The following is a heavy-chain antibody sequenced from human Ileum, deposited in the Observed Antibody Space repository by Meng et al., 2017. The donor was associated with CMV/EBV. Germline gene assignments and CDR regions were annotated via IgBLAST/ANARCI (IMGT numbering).Heavy chain of an antibody. CDR3: ATNSKDY. D-gene: IGHD4-23*01. Sequence: QGQRQQWGAGLLNPSETLSLTCAVYGGSFSDYYWIWIRQSPGKGLEWIGEVHHSGITNYNPSLKSRVTISVDTSKNQFFLKLTSVTAADTGLYYCATNSKDYRGQGTLVTVSS. CDR2: VHHSGIT. V-gene: IGHV4-34*01. J-gene: IGHJ4*02. CDR1: GGSFSDYY.